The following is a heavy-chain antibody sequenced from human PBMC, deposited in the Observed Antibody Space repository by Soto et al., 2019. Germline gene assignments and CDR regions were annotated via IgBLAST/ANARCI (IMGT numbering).Heavy chain of an antibody. Sequence: QVQLQESGPGLVRPSETLSLTCTVSGGSVNSYYWSWIRQTPGKGPEWIGYIFYSGSTNSNPPLKSRASMSVDMSKNQFSLRLSSLTAADTAVYYCARVFPSYCGGDCAYFDSWGQGILVTVSS. J-gene: IGHJ4*02. D-gene: IGHD2-21*02. CDR3: ARVFPSYCGGDCAYFDS. CDR2: IFYSGST. V-gene: IGHV4-59*02. CDR1: GGSVNSYY.